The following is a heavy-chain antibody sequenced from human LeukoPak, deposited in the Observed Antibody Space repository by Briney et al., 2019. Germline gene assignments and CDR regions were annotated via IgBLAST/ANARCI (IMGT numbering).Heavy chain of an antibody. CDR3: ARGYSSGHDDNCFDP. CDR1: GGSFSGYY. V-gene: IGHV4-34*01. D-gene: IGHD6-19*01. CDR2: INHSGST. J-gene: IGHJ5*02. Sequence: PSETLSLTCAVYGGSFSGYYWSWIRQPPGKGLEWIGEINHSGSTNYNPSLKSRVTISVDTSKNQFSLKLSSVTAADTAVYYCARGYSSGHDDNCFDPWGQGTLVTVSS.